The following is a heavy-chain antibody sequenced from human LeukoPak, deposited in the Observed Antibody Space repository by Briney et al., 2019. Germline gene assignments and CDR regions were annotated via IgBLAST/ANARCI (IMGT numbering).Heavy chain of an antibody. J-gene: IGHJ5*02. D-gene: IGHD2-21*02. CDR1: GWSFSGYY. CDR3: AGSIVVVTARSNWFDP. CDR2: INHSGST. Sequence: SETLSLTCAVYGWSFSGYYWSWIRQPPGKGLEWIGEINHSGSTNYNPSLKSRVTISVDTSKNQFSMKLSSVSAADTAVYYCAGSIVVVTARSNWFDPWGQGTLVTVSS. V-gene: IGHV4-34*01.